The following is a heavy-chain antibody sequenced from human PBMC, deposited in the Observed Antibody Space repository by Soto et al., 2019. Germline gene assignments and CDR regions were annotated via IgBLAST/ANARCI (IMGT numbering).Heavy chain of an antibody. V-gene: IGHV3-23*01. J-gene: IGHJ4*02. CDR1: GFAFSTFA. CDR2: ISVSGNNA. Sequence: GGSLRLSCAASGFAFSTFAMTWVRQAPGKGLEWVAAISVSGNNAYYADSVKGRFTISRDNSQNSVFLQMSSLRADDTAVYYCAGDQLRPGILYSLGVLLPEYGLWGQGTLVTVSS. CDR3: AGDQLRPGILYSLGVLLPEYGL. D-gene: IGHD3-22*01.